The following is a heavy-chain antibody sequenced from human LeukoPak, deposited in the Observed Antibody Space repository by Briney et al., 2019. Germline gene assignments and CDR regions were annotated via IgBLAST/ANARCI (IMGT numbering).Heavy chain of an antibody. D-gene: IGHD6-19*01. J-gene: IGHJ5*02. CDR3: ARDQYGHGSGWSNWFDP. V-gene: IGHV6-1*01. CDR2: TYYRSKWYN. Sequence: SQTLSLTCAISGDSVSSNSAAWNWIRQSPSRGLEWLGRTYYRSKWYNDYAVSVKSRITINPDTSKNQFSLQLNSVTPEDTAVYYCARDQYGHGSGWSNWFDPWGQGTLVTVSS. CDR1: GDSVSSNSAA.